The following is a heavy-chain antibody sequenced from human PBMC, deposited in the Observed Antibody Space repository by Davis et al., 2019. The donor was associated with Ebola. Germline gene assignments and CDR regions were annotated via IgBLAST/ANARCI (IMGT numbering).Heavy chain of an antibody. Sequence: GESLKISCAASGFTVSKNYMSWVXXXXXXXWEGVSFIYCGGKTDYADSVKGRFTISRDNSKNTLYLQMNSLRAEDTAVYYCARDLDSNTWHGMGAFDIWGQGTMVTVSS. CDR3: ARDLDSNTWHGMGAFDI. CDR1: GFTVSKNY. J-gene: IGHJ3*02. V-gene: IGHV3-53*01. D-gene: IGHD2-2*03. CDR2: IYCGGKT.